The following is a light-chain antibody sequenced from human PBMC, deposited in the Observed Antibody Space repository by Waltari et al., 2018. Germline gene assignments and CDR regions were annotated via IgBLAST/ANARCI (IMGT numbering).Light chain of an antibody. CDR2: VNSDGSH. CDR3: QTGGFGIWV. CDR1: SGHSSDA. Sequence: QLMLTQSPSASASLGASVTLTCTLSSGHSSDAIAWLQQQPEKGPRYLMKVNSDGSHIKGDGIPYRFSGSSSGAERYLTISSLQSADEADYYCQTGGFGIWVFGGGTKLTVL. V-gene: IGLV4-69*01. J-gene: IGLJ3*02.